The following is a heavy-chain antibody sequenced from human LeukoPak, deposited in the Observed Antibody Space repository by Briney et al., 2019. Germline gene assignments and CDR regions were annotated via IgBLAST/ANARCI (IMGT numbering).Heavy chain of an antibody. V-gene: IGHV3-23*01. CDR2: ISGSGGST. J-gene: IGHJ6*03. CDR1: GFTFSSYA. Sequence: GGSLRLSCAASGFTFSSYAMSWVRQAPGKGLEWVSAISGSGGSTYYADSVKGRFTISRDNSKNTLYLQMNSLRAEDTAVYYCTKGVKLLWFGEGYMDVWGKGTTVTVSS. CDR3: TKGVKLLWFGEGYMDV. D-gene: IGHD3-10*01.